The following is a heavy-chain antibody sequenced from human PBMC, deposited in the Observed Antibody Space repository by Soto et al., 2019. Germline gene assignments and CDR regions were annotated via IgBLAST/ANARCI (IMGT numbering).Heavy chain of an antibody. CDR1: GFTVSNHY. CDR2: IYSGGYT. J-gene: IGHJ4*02. CDR3: GSRPGGGGY. D-gene: IGHD3-10*01. V-gene: IGHV3-53*01. Sequence: EVQLVESGGGLIQPGGSLRLSCAVSGFTVSNHYMSWVRQAPGKGLEGVSVIYSGGYTAYGDSVKGRFTISRDNSKNTPYFQKDTPGAPGPAVFSCGSRPGGGGYWGQGTLVTVSS.